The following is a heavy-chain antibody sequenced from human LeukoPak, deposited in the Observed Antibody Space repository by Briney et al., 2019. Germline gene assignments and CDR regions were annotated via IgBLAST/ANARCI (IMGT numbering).Heavy chain of an antibody. D-gene: IGHD2-15*01. CDR2: IYYSGST. J-gene: IGHJ5*02. CDR1: GGSISSYY. CDR3: ARVDGSCSGGSCPSGNWFDP. V-gene: IGHV4-59*01. Sequence: SETLSLTCIVSGGSISSYYWSWIRQPPGKGLEWIGYIYYSGSTNYKPSLKSRVTISVATSKNQFSLRLSSVTAADTAVYYCARVDGSCSGGSCPSGNWFDPWGQGTLVTVSS.